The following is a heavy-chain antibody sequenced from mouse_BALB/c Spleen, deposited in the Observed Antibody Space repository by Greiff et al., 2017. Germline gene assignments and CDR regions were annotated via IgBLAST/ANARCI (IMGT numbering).Heavy chain of an antibody. CDR1: GFTFSSYT. D-gene: IGHD3-3*01. Sequence: EVQGVESGGGLVKPGGSLKLSCAASGFTFSSYTMSWVRQTPEKRLEWVATISSGGSYTYYPDSVKGRFTISRDNAKNTLYLQMSSLKSEDTAMYYCTRDRGFDYWGQGTSVTVSS. CDR2: ISSGGSYT. V-gene: IGHV5-6-4*01. J-gene: IGHJ4*01. CDR3: TRDRGFDY.